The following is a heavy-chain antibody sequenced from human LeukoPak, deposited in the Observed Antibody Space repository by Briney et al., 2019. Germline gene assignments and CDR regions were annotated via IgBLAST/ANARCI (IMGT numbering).Heavy chain of an antibody. CDR1: GFTFSSYS. Sequence: GGSLRLSCAASGFTFSSYSMNWVRPAPGKGLEWVSFMSSSSSHIYYADSVKGRFTISRDNAKNSLYLQMNNLRAEATAVYYCARAPGYRSFLDYWGQGTLVTVSS. D-gene: IGHD6-13*01. J-gene: IGHJ4*02. V-gene: IGHV3-21*01. CDR3: ARAPGYRSFLDY. CDR2: MSSSSSHI.